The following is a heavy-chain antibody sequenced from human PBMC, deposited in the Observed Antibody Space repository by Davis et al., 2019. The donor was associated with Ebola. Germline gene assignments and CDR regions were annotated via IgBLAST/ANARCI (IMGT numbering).Heavy chain of an antibody. CDR1: GFTFSEHY. D-gene: IGHD3-9*01. V-gene: IGHV3-72*01. CDR3: AGATGYYRHGMDV. J-gene: IGHJ6*02. Sequence: PGGSLRLSCAASGFTFSEHYMDWVRQAPAQGLEWVGRIRNKANSYTTEYAASVKGRFTISRDNAKNSLYLQMNSLRDEDTAVYYCAGATGYYRHGMDVWGQGTTVTVSS. CDR2: IRNKANSYTT.